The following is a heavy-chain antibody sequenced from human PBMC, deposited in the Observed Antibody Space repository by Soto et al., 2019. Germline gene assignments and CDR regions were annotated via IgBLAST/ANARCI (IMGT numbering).Heavy chain of an antibody. V-gene: IGHV1-69*06. CDR1: GGTFSDFA. Sequence: QVQLVQSGAEMRKPGSSLRVSCKASGGTFSDFAFSWVRQAPGHGLEWMGGIVPRFGSPNYAQKFGGRVTISADTATSPVYMEVSSLRFDDTAVSFCARDRIQLRLGKYSFPGIDVWGPGTTITVAS. CDR3: ARDRIQLRLGKYSFPGIDV. D-gene: IGHD3-16*01. J-gene: IGHJ6*02. CDR2: IVPRFGSP.